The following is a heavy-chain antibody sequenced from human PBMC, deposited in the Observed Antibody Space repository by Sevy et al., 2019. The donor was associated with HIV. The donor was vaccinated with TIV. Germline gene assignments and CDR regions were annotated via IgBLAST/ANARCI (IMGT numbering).Heavy chain of an antibody. D-gene: IGHD3-22*01. CDR2: ISGSGGST. CDR3: AKGQTYYYDSSGYLGDAFDI. V-gene: IGHV3-23*01. CDR1: GFTFSSYA. J-gene: IGHJ3*02. Sequence: GGSLRLSCAASGFTFSSYAMSWDRQAPGKGLEWVSAISGSGGSTYYADSVKGRFTISRDNSKNTLYLQMNSLRAEDTAVYYCAKGQTYYYDSSGYLGDAFDIWGQGTMVTVSS.